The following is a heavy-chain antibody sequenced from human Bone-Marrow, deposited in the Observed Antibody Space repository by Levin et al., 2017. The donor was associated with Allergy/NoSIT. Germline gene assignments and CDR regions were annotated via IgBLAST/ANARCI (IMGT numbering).Heavy chain of an antibody. Sequence: HPGGSLRLSCAASGFTFSRFYMHWVRQAPGQGLVWVAHINSDGSNTNYADSVKGRFTISRDNAKNTLYLQMNSLTAEDTSLYFCARGGCSATSCLDNWGQGTLVTVSS. V-gene: IGHV3-74*01. CDR2: INSDGSNT. CDR3: ARGGCSATSCLDN. J-gene: IGHJ4*02. D-gene: IGHD2-2*01. CDR1: GFTFSRFY.